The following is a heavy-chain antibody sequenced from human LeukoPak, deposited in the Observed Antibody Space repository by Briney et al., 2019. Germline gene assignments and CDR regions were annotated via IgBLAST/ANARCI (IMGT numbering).Heavy chain of an antibody. Sequence: GGSLRLSCAGSGFTFSSYWMSWVRQAPGKGLEWVANINQDGSEKYYVDSVKGRFTISRDNAKNSLYLQMNSLRAEDTAVYYCARDPADYWGQGTLVTVSS. V-gene: IGHV3-7*01. CDR2: INQDGSEK. J-gene: IGHJ4*02. CDR3: ARDPADY. D-gene: IGHD2-2*01. CDR1: GFTFSSYW.